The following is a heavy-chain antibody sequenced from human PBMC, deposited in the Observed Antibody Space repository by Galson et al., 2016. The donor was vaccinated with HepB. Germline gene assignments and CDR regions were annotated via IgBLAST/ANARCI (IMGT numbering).Heavy chain of an antibody. Sequence: SVKVSCKASGYTFTNYGISWVRQAPGQGLEWMGWISAFNGNTNYAQKLQGRVTMTTDTSTSTVYMDLRSLRSDDTAVYYCARDEGITIVRGIIRPLRSHQYNAMDVWGQGTTVTVSS. V-gene: IGHV1-18*01. J-gene: IGHJ6*02. CDR3: ARDEGITIVRGIIRPLRSHQYNAMDV. CDR1: GYTFTNYG. CDR2: ISAFNGNT. D-gene: IGHD3-10*01.